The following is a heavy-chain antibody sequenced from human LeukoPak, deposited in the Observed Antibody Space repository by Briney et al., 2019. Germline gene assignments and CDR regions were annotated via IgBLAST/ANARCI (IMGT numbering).Heavy chain of an antibody. J-gene: IGHJ4*02. D-gene: IGHD4-23*01. V-gene: IGHV4-34*01. CDR2: INHSGST. CDR1: GGSFSGYY. Sequence: PSETLSLTCAVYGGSFSGYYWSWIRQPPGKGLEWIGEINHSGSTNYNPSLKSRVTISVDTSKNQFSLKLSSVTAADTAVYYCAQAVRWPLDYWGQGTLVTVSS. CDR3: AQAVRWPLDY.